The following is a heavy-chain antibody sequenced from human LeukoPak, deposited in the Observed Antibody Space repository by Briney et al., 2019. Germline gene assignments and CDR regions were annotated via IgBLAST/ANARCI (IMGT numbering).Heavy chain of an antibody. CDR2: IIHCGSP. CDR1: GGSFSVYY. D-gene: IGHD4-17*01. CDR3: AGVSRGDYGRWIDY. J-gene: IGHJ4*02. Sequence: SETLSLTCAVYGGSFSVYYWSWIRQPPGKGLEWIGEIIHCGSPNYNPSLKSRATISVDTSKNQFSLKLSSVTAADTVVYYWAGVSRGDYGRWIDYWGQGTLVTVSS. V-gene: IGHV4-34*12.